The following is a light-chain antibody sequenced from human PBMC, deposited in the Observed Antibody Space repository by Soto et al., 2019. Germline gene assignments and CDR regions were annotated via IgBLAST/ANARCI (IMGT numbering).Light chain of an antibody. CDR1: SSNIGSNY. CDR2: RNN. J-gene: IGLJ1*01. CDR3: AAWDDSLSGHV. V-gene: IGLV1-47*01. Sequence: QSVLTQPPSASGTPGQRVIISCSGSSSNIGSNYVYWYQQLPGTAPKLLIYRNNQRPSGVPDRFSGSKSGTSASLAISGLRSEDEADYYCAAWDDSLSGHVIGTGTKLTVL.